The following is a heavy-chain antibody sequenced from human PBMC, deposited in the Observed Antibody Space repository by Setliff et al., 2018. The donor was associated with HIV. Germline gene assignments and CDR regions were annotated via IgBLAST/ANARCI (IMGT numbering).Heavy chain of an antibody. J-gene: IGHJ6*02. Sequence: GESLKISCKGSGYSFTSYWIGWVRQRPGKGLEWMGRIDPSDSYTNYSPSFQGHVSISADRSISTAYLQWSSLTASDTAMYYCASLKSPTPYYSYGVDVWGQGTTVTVSS. V-gene: IGHV5-10-1*01. CDR2: IDPSDSYT. CDR1: GYSFTSYW. CDR3: ASLKSPTPYYSYGVDV. D-gene: IGHD4-4*01.